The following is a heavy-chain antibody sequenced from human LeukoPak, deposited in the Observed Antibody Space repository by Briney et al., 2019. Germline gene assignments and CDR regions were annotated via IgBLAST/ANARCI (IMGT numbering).Heavy chain of an antibody. CDR1: GFTFSSYG. CDR3: AAEGRPTVVTFRKGAVDL. Sequence: GGSLRLSCAASGFTFSSYGMHWVRQAPGMGLEWVSFIWSDGSNKYYADSVKGRFTISRDTSKNTLYLQMNSLTAEDTAVYYCAAEGRPTVVTFRKGAVDLWGQGTMVTVSS. CDR2: IWSDGSNK. V-gene: IGHV3-30*02. J-gene: IGHJ3*01. D-gene: IGHD4-23*01.